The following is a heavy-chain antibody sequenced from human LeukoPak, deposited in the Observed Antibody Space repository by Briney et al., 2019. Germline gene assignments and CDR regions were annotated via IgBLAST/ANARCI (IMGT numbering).Heavy chain of an antibody. V-gene: IGHV3-15*01. CDR1: GFTFSNAW. J-gene: IGHJ6*03. CDR3: TTLLPTVVTNRDLYYYYMDV. CDR2: IKSKTDGGTT. Sequence: PGGSLRLSCAASGFTFSNAWMSWVRQAPGKGLEWVGRIKSKTDGGTTDYAAPVKGRFTISRDDSKNTLYLQMNSLKTEDTAVYYCTTLLPTVVTNRDLYYYYMDVWGKGTTVTVSS. D-gene: IGHD4-23*01.